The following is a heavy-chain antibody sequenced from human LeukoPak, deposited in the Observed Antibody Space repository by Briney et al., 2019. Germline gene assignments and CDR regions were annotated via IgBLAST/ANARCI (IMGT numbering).Heavy chain of an antibody. CDR2: ISYDGSNK. CDR1: GFTFSTYW. V-gene: IGHV3-30-3*01. D-gene: IGHD5-24*01. CDR3: ARSKPDGYSNPVDY. Sequence: GGSLRLSCTASGFTFSTYWMSWVRQAPGKGLEWVAVISYDGSNKYYADSVKGRFTISRDNSKNTLYLQMNSLRAEDTAVYYCARSKPDGYSNPVDYWGQGTLVTVSS. J-gene: IGHJ4*02.